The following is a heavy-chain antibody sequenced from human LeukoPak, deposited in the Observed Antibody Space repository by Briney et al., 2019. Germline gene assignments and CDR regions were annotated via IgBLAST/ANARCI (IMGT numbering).Heavy chain of an antibody. Sequence: GGSLRLSCSASGFPFIRYAMHWVRQAPGKGLEWVSSISSSSSYIYYADSVKGRFTISRDNAKNSLYLQMNSLRAEDTAVYYCARDFAVGATGPHWFDPWGQGTLVTVSS. CDR3: ARDFAVGATGPHWFDP. CDR2: ISSSSSYI. D-gene: IGHD1-26*01. V-gene: IGHV3-21*01. J-gene: IGHJ5*02. CDR1: GFPFIRYA.